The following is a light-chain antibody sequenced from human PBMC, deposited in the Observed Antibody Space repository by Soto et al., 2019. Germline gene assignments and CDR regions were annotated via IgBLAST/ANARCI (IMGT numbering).Light chain of an antibody. J-gene: IGKJ1*01. CDR1: QSISSS. CDR2: GAS. CDR3: QHYNSYSEA. V-gene: IGKV1-39*01. Sequence: DIQMTQSPSSLSASVGDRVTITCRASQSISSSLNWYQQKSGKAPNLLIYGASSLQSGVPSRFSGTGSGTDFTLSISSLQPEDFATYYCQHYNSYSEAFGQGTKVDIK.